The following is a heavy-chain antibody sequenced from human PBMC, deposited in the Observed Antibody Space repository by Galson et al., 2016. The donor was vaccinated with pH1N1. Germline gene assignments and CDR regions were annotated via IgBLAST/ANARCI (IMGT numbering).Heavy chain of an antibody. CDR1: GFSFSNYW. CDR3: ARAIGAAAPF. J-gene: IGHJ4*02. CDR2: IKHDGSDK. V-gene: IGHV3-7*01. D-gene: IGHD6-13*01. Sequence: SLRLSCTGSGFSFSNYWMHWVRQATGKGLEWVANIKHDGSDKYYVDYVKGRFTISRDNAKNSLFLQTNSLRAEDTAIYYCARAIGAAAPFWGQGILVTASS.